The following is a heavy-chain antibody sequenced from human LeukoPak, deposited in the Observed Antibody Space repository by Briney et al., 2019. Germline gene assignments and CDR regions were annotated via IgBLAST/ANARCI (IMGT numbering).Heavy chain of an antibody. CDR2: IYYSGST. CDR3: ARTSPATPLLRYFDWSSSPMDV. D-gene: IGHD3-9*01. Sequence: PSETLSLTCTVSGGSISSYYWSWIRQPPGKGLEWIGYIYYSGSTNYNPSLKSRVTISVDTSTNQFSLKLSSVTAADTAVYYCARTSPATPLLRYFDWSSSPMDVWGQGTTVTVSS. V-gene: IGHV4-59*01. J-gene: IGHJ6*02. CDR1: GGSISSYY.